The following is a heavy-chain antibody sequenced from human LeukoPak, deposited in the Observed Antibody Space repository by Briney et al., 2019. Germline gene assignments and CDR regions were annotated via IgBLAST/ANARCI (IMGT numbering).Heavy chain of an antibody. CDR1: GYTFTSYD. V-gene: IGHV1-8*01. J-gene: IGHJ3*02. Sequence: ASVKVSCKASGYTFTSYDINWVRQATGQGLEWMGWMNPNSGNTGYAQKFQGRVTMTRNTSISTAYMELSSLGSEDTAVYYCARGDRITIFGVVISHRDAFDIWGQGTMVTVSS. D-gene: IGHD3-3*01. CDR3: ARGDRITIFGVVISHRDAFDI. CDR2: MNPNSGNT.